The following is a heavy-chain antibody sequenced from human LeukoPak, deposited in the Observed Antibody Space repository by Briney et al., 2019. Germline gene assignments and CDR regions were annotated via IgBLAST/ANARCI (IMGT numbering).Heavy chain of an antibody. D-gene: IGHD2-21*02. CDR3: ARDVVVTSSPDAFNI. J-gene: IGHJ3*02. Sequence: PSQTLSLTCAVSGDSVSSGGYYWTWLRPHPGQGLEWYGYISNSGTTSYSPSLKSRVSISVDTSNNQFSLRLSSVTAADTAVYYCARDVVVTSSPDAFNIWGQGTMVTVSS. CDR2: ISNSGTT. V-gene: IGHV4-31*11. CDR1: GDSVSSGGYY.